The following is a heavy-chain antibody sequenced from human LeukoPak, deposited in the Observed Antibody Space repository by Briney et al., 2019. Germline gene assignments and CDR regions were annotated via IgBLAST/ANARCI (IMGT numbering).Heavy chain of an antibody. CDR1: GGSISSSSYY. V-gene: IGHV4-39*07. Sequence: SETLSLTCTVSGGSISSSSYYWGWIRQPPGKGLEWIGSIYYSGSTDYNPSLKSRVTISVDTSKNPFSLKLSSVTAADTAMYYCARDSYYFGSGSDNTPYNWFDPWGQGTLVTVSS. J-gene: IGHJ5*02. D-gene: IGHD3-10*01. CDR3: ARDSYYFGSGSDNTPYNWFDP. CDR2: IYYSGST.